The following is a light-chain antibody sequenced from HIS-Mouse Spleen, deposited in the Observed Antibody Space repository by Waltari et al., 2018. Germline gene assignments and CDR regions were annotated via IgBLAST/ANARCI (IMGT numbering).Light chain of an antibody. V-gene: IGLV2-23*01. CDR3: CSYAGSSTYWV. J-gene: IGLJ3*02. CDR1: RSDVGSYNL. CDR2: EGS. Sequence: QSALTQPASGSGSPGQSITISCTGTRSDVGSYNLVSWYQQHPGKAPKLMIHEGSKRPSGVSNRFSGSKSGNTASLTISGLQAEDEADYYCCSYAGSSTYWVFGGGTKLTVL.